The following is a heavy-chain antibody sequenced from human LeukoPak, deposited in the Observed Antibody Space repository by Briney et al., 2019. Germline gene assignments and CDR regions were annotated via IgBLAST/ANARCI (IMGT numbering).Heavy chain of an antibody. Sequence: GGSLRLSCADFGFAFSDSHMSWIRQAPGKGLEWVSYISESSTYTKYSDSVRGRFTISRDNAKNSLYLQMNSLRAEDTAVYYCARDVSGGVGATMDWGQGTPVTVSS. V-gene: IGHV3-11*06. CDR1: GFAFSDSH. CDR2: ISESSTYT. CDR3: ARDVSGGVGATMD. J-gene: IGHJ4*02. D-gene: IGHD1-26*01.